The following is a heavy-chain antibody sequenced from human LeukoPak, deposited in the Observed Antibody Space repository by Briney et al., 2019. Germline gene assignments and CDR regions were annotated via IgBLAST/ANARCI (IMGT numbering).Heavy chain of an antibody. CDR2: ISSSSYI. Sequence: PGGSLRLSCAASGFTFSTYSMNWVRQAPGKGLEWVSSISSSSYIYYADSVQGRFTVSRDNAKSTLFLQMNSLRDEDTAVYYCVRDSFDGSLYYGQDYWGLGSLVTVSS. D-gene: IGHD3-22*01. J-gene: IGHJ4*02. CDR3: VRDSFDGSLYYGQDY. V-gene: IGHV3-21*01. CDR1: GFTFSTYS.